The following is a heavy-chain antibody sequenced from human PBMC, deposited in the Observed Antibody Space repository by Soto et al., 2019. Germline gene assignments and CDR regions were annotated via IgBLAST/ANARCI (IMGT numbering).Heavy chain of an antibody. Sequence: GGSLRLSCAASGFTFSGSAMHWVRQASGKGLEWVGRIRSKANSYATAYAASVKGRFTISRDDSKNTAYLQMNSLKTEDTAVYYCTRPGFRSQFGDPIRPSFDIWGQGTMVTVSS. J-gene: IGHJ3*02. CDR1: GFTFSGSA. V-gene: IGHV3-73*01. CDR3: TRPGFRSQFGDPIRPSFDI. CDR2: IRSKANSYAT. D-gene: IGHD3-10*01.